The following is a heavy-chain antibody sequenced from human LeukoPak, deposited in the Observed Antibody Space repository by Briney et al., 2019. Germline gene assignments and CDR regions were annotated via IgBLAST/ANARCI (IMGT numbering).Heavy chain of an antibody. Sequence: GGSLRLSCAASGFTFSSYWMHWVRQAPGKGLEWVAVISYDGSNKYYADSVKGRFTISRDNSKNTLYLQMNSLRAEDTAVYYCAKDSITMVRGVIPAEYFQHWGQGTLVTVSS. CDR1: GFTFSSYW. V-gene: IGHV3-30*18. D-gene: IGHD3-10*01. CDR2: ISYDGSNK. J-gene: IGHJ1*01. CDR3: AKDSITMVRGVIPAEYFQH.